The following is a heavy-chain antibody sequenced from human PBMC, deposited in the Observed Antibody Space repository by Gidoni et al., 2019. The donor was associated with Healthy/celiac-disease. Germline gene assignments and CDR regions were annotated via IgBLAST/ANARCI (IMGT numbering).Heavy chain of an antibody. V-gene: IGHV3-30-3*01. J-gene: IGHJ4*02. CDR3: ARDGSGSRSKLDY. Sequence: QVQLVESGGGVVQPGRSLRLSCAASGFTFSSYAMHWVRQAPGKGLEWGAVISYDGSNKYYADSVKGRFTISRDNSKNTLYLQMNSLRAEDTAVYYCARDGSGSRSKLDYWGQGTLVTVSS. D-gene: IGHD1-26*01. CDR2: ISYDGSNK. CDR1: GFTFSSYA.